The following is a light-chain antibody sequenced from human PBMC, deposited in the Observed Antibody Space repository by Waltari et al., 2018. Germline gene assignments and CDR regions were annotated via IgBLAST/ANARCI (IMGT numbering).Light chain of an antibody. J-gene: IGKJ4*01. CDR3: QQYGSSPPLT. Sequence: DIVLTQSPATLSLSPGERATLSCRAGQSVSSGYLAWYQQKHGQAPRLLIYGASSRATGIPDRFSGSGSGTDFTLTINRLEPEDSGVYYCQQYGSSPPLTFGGGTKVEI. CDR1: QSVSSGY. V-gene: IGKV3-20*01. CDR2: GAS.